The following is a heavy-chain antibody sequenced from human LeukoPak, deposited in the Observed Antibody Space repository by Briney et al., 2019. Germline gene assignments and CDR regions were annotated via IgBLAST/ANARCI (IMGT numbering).Heavy chain of an antibody. V-gene: IGHV4-30-2*01. CDR2: ISHSGST. Sequence: SETLSLTCAVSGGSISSGTYSWSWIRQPPGKGLEWIGYISHSGSTYYNPSLMSRVTISVDKSKNQFSLKLTSVTAADTAVYYCARYSSTWPYWYFDLWGRGTLVTVSS. CDR1: GGSISSGTYS. J-gene: IGHJ2*01. CDR3: ARYSSTWPYWYFDL. D-gene: IGHD6-13*01.